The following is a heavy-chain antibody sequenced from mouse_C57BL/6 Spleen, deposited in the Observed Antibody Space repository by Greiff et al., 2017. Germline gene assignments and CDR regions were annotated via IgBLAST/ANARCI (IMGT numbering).Heavy chain of an antibody. Sequence: VKLQQSGPELVKPGASVKISCKASGYAFSSSWLNWVKQRPGKGLELIGRIYPGDGDTNYNGKFKGKATLTADKSSSTAYMQLSSRTSEDSAVYFCARAYSSSYYFDYWGKGTTLTVSS. CDR2: IYPGDGDT. CDR3: ARAYSSSYYFDY. CDR1: GYAFSSSW. V-gene: IGHV1-82*01. D-gene: IGHD1-1*01. J-gene: IGHJ2*01.